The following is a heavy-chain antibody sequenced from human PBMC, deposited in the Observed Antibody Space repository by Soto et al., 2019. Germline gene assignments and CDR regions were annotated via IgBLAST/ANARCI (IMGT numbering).Heavy chain of an antibody. V-gene: IGHV4-31*03. Sequence: SETLSLTCTVSGGSISSGGYYWSWIRQHPGKGLEWIGYIYYSGSTYYNPSLKSRVTISVDTSKNQFSLKLSSVTAADTAVYNCARDLWGTTVTTPNNHNWFDPWGQGTLVTVSS. CDR2: IYYSGST. CDR3: ARDLWGTTVTTPNNHNWFDP. J-gene: IGHJ5*02. CDR1: GGSISSGGYY. D-gene: IGHD4-17*01.